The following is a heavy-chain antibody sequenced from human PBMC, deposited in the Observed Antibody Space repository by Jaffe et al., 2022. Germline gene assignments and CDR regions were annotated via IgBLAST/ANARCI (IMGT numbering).Heavy chain of an antibody. Sequence: QVQLQESGPGLVKPSETLSLTCTVSGDSISTYYWSWIRQPPGKGLEWIGYINYTGRTKYNPSLKSRVTISEDTSKNQFSLKLSSVTAADTAVYYCARAAGGDYFDYWGQGTLVTVSS. V-gene: IGHV4-59*01. D-gene: IGHD1-26*01. CDR2: INYTGRT. CDR3: ARAAGGDYFDY. J-gene: IGHJ4*02. CDR1: GDSISTYY.